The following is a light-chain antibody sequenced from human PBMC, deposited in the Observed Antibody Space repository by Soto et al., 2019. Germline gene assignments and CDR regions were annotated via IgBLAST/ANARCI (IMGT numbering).Light chain of an antibody. CDR2: EVN. V-gene: IGLV2-14*01. J-gene: IGLJ1*01. CDR1: SSDVGACNC. CDR3: SSFTTTSTYV. Sequence: QSALTQPASVSGSPGQSIAISCTGTSSDVGACNCVSWYQQHPGKAPKLMIFEVNNRPSGISNRFSGSKSGNTASLTISGLQAEDEADYYCSSFTTTSTYVFGTGTKVTVL.